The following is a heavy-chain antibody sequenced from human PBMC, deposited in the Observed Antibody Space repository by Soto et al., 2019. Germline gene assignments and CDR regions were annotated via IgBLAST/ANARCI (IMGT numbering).Heavy chain of an antibody. CDR3: ARSSIAARPGFAQFDP. V-gene: IGHV4-4*02. CDR2: IYHSGST. D-gene: IGHD6-6*01. J-gene: IGHJ5*02. CDR1: GGSISSSNW. Sequence: SETLSLTCAVSGGSISSSNWWSWVRQPPGKGLEWIGEIYHSGSTNYNPSLKSRVTISVDKSKNQFSLKLSSVTAADTAVYYCARSSIAARPGFAQFDPWGQGTLVTVAS.